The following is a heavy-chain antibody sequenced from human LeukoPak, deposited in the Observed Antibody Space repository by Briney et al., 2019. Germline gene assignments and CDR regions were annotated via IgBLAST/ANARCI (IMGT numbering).Heavy chain of an antibody. Sequence: GALRLSCAASGFSFSTYWMSWVRQTPEEGLEFVANINQDASVRNYMDSLKGRCTISRDNAKKSVYLEINSLRADDAAMYYCARDPGSSSFDLWGQGALVTVSS. J-gene: IGHJ4*02. V-gene: IGHV3-7*01. CDR2: INQDASVR. CDR1: GFSFSTYW. D-gene: IGHD6-13*01. CDR3: ARDPGSSSFDL.